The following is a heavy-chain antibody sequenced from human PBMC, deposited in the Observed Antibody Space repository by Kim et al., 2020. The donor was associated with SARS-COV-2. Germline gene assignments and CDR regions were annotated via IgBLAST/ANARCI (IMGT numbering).Heavy chain of an antibody. CDR1: GGSITTSY. J-gene: IGHJ5*01. CDR3: ARMPIGTCDWF. Sequence: SETLSLTCSVSGGSITTSYWSWIRQPPGRGLEWIGYIYYSGSPNYNPSLKSRLTISVDTSKNQFYLNLMSVTAADTAVYYCARMPIGTCDWF. CDR2: IYYSGSP. V-gene: IGHV4-59*13. D-gene: IGHD1-1*01.